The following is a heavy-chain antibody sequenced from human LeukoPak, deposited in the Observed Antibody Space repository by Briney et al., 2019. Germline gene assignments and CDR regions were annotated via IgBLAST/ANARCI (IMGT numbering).Heavy chain of an antibody. CDR2: TYYRSKWYN. CDR1: GDSVSSNSAA. V-gene: IGHV6-1*01. Sequence: SETLSLTCALSGDSVSSNSAAWNWIRQSPSRGLEWLGRTYYRSKWYNDYAVSVKSRTTINPDTSKNQFSLQLNSVTPEDTAVYYCAKDRVVVAAEGAFDIWGQGTMVTVSS. D-gene: IGHD2-15*01. CDR3: AKDRVVVAAEGAFDI. J-gene: IGHJ3*02.